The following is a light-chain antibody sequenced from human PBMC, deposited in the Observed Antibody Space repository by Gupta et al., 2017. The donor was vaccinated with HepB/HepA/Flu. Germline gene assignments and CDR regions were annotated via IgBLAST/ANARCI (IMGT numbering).Light chain of an antibody. CDR1: QSLLHSNGYNY. CDR2: LGS. CDR3: MQDLQTWT. J-gene: IGKJ1*01. V-gene: IGKV2-28*01. Sequence: DLVMTQSPLSLPVTPGEPASISCRSSQSLLHSNGYNYLDWYLQKPGQSQQLLIYLGSKRASGVPDRFSGSGSGTDFTLKSSRGEEEDVGVYYGMQDLQTWTFGQGTKVEIK.